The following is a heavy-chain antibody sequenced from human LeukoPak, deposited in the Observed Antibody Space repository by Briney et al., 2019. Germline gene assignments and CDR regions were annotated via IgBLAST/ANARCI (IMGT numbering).Heavy chain of an antibody. Sequence: SETLSLTCIVSGDSISNSGWSWGWIRQPPGKGLEWIGTMPYDENVADNEIPSYNPSLKSRVSISADTSKNQLSLKVNSVTAADTASYYCARLTLTGVGGRGWFDAWGQEPWSSSPQ. CDR1: GDSISNSGWS. J-gene: IGHJ5*01. CDR2: MPYDENVADNEIP. D-gene: IGHD3-3*01. CDR3: ARLTLTGVGGRGWFDA. V-gene: IGHV4-39*01.